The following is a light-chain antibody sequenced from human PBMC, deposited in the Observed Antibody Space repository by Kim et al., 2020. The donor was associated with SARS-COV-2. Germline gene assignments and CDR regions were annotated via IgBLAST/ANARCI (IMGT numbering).Light chain of an antibody. J-gene: IGLJ2*01. CDR3: NSRDSSGNVV. V-gene: IGLV3-19*01. Sequence: VALGQTDRMTCEGGSLRTDYARWTQQKPGQAPVRVIYGKTNRPSGIPDRFSASGSGNTASLTITGAQAEDEADYYCNSRDSSGNVVFGGETKLTVL. CDR2: GKT. CDR1: SLRTDY.